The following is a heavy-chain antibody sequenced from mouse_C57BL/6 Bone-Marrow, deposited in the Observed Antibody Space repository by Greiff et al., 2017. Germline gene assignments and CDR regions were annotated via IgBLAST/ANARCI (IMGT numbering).Heavy chain of an antibody. CDR3: ARCHYGGSCYWYFDV. J-gene: IGHJ1*03. D-gene: IGHD1-1*01. V-gene: IGHV1-63*01. Sequence: VKLQESGAELVRPGTSVKMSCKASGYTFTNYWIGWAKQRPGHGLEWIGDIYPGGGYTNYNEKFKGKATLTADKPSSTAYMLFSSLPSEDSAIYYGARCHYGGSCYWYFDVWGTGTTVTVSS. CDR2: IYPGGGYT. CDR1: GYTFTNYW.